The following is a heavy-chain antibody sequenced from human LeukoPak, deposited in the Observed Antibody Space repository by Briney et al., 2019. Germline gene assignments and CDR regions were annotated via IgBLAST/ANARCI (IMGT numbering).Heavy chain of an antibody. CDR1: GYTFTSYD. J-gene: IGHJ4*02. Sequence: ASVKVSCKASGYTFTSYDINWVRQATGQGLEWMGWMNPNSGNTGYAQKFQGRVTMTRNTSISTAYMELSSLRSEDTAVYYCARCRHKYMVATPLWGQGTLVTVSS. CDR2: MNPNSGNT. V-gene: IGHV1-8*01. CDR3: ARCRHKYMVATPL. D-gene: IGHD5-12*01.